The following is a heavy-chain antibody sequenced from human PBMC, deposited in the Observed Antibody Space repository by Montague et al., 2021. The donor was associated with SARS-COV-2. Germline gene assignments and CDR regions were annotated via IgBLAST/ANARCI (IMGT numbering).Heavy chain of an antibody. Sequence: PALVKPTQTLTLTCTFSGFSLSTSGMCVSWIRQPPGKALEWLARXDWDDDKYYSTSLKTRLTISKDTSKNQVVLTMTNMDPVDTATYYCARSYYDILTGYYMAFDYWGQGTLVTVSS. CDR3: ARSYYDILTGYYMAFDY. CDR1: GFSLSTSGMC. J-gene: IGHJ4*02. D-gene: IGHD3-9*01. V-gene: IGHV2-70*11. CDR2: XDWDDDK.